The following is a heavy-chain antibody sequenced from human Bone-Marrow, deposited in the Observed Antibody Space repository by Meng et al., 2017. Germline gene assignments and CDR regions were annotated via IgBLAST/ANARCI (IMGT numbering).Heavy chain of an antibody. J-gene: IGHJ4*02. CDR3: ARDENISLGKLFGDY. V-gene: IGHV1-2*06. CDR1: GYTFTAYY. Sequence: ASVKVSCKPPGYTFTAYYIHWVRQAPGQGLEWMGHINPDTGDTLYAQKFQGRVSMTGDTSISTAYVELSGLRSDDTAVYYCARDENISLGKLFGDYWGQGTLVTVSS. CDR2: INPDTGDT. D-gene: IGHD2-21*01.